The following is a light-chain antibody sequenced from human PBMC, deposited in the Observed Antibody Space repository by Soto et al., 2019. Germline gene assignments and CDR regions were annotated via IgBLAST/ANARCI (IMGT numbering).Light chain of an antibody. V-gene: IGKV3-15*01. Sequence: EIVLTQSPATLSVSPGGRATLSCRASQSVSSNLAWYQQKPGQAPRLLIYCASTRATGIPARFSGSGSGTEFTLTISSLQSEDFAVYYCQQYNNWPPGRTFGQGTKVDIK. CDR1: QSVSSN. CDR3: QQYNNWPPGRT. J-gene: IGKJ1*01. CDR2: CAS.